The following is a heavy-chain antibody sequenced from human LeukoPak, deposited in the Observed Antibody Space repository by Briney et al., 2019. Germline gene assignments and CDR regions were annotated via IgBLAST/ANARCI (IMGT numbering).Heavy chain of an antibody. CDR2: IYYSGST. Sequence: SETLSLTCTVSGGSISSSSYYWGWIRQPPGKGLEWIGSIYYSGSTYYNPSLKSRVTISVDTSKNQFSLKLSSVTAADTAVYYCARLDHYDSSGPEYGMDVWGQGTTVTVSS. CDR3: ARLDHYDSSGPEYGMDV. V-gene: IGHV4-39*07. CDR1: GGSISSSSYY. J-gene: IGHJ6*02. D-gene: IGHD3-22*01.